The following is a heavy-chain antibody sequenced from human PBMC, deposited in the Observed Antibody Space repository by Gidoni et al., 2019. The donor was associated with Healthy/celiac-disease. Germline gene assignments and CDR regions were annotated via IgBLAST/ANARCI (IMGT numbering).Heavy chain of an antibody. V-gene: IGHV3-23*01. CDR2: ISGSGGST. CDR3: ANPRWYNSSWYVYSKDHYYMDV. J-gene: IGHJ6*03. D-gene: IGHD6-13*01. Sequence: EVQLLESGGGLVQPGGSLRLSCAASGFTFSSYAMSWVRQAPGKGLEWVSAISGSGGSTYYADSVKGRFTISRDNSKNTLYLQMNSLRAEDTAVYYCANPRWYNSSWYVYSKDHYYMDVWGKGTTVTVSS. CDR1: GFTFSSYA.